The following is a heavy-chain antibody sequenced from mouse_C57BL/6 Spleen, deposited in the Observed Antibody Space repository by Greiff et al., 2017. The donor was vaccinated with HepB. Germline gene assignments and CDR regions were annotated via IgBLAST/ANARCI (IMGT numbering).Heavy chain of an antibody. J-gene: IGHJ1*03. V-gene: IGHV5-9*01. CDR1: GFTFSSYT. CDR2: ISGGGGNT. CDR3: ARHGDYDDWYFDV. Sequence: DVKLVESGGGLVKPGGSLKLSCAASGFTFSSYTMSWVRQTPEKRLEWVATISGGGGNTYYPDSVKGRFTISRDNAKNTLYLQMSSLRSEDTALYYCARHGDYDDWYFDVWGTGTTVTVSS. D-gene: IGHD2-4*01.